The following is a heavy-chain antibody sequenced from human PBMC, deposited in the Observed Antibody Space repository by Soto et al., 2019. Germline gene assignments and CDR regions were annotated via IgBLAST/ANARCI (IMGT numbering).Heavy chain of an antibody. J-gene: IGHJ6*03. CDR3: ARGKKVVPAAMRVYYYYYYMDV. CDR2: INHSGST. CDR1: GGSFSGYY. Sequence: SETLSLTCAVYGGSFSGYYWSWIRQPPGKGLEWIGEINHSGSTNYNPSLKSRVTISVDTSKNQFSLKLSPVTAADTAVYYCARGKKVVPAAMRVYYYYYYMDVWGKGTTVTVSS. V-gene: IGHV4-34*01. D-gene: IGHD2-2*01.